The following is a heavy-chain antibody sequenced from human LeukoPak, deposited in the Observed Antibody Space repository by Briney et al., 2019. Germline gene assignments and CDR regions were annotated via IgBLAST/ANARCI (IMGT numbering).Heavy chain of an antibody. D-gene: IGHD4-17*01. CDR1: GFTFSSYA. V-gene: IGHV3-64*04. CDR3: VPQETTVTTF. J-gene: IGHJ4*02. CDR2: ISSNGVGT. Sequence: GRSLRLSCAASGFTFSSYAMHWVRQAPGKGLEYVSGISSNGVGTHYADSVKGRFTISRDDSKNTLYLQMKSLRAEGTAVYFCVPQETTVTTFWGQGTLVTVSS.